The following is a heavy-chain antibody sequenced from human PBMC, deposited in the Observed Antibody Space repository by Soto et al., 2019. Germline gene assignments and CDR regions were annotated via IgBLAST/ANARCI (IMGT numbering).Heavy chain of an antibody. J-gene: IGHJ4*02. Sequence: SETLSLTCTVSGGSIGTFYWSWIRQSPEKGLEWIAFIHHSGSTNYKPSLKSRVAISLDTSNNQFSLKVTSVTAADTAIYYCAKEVENYYDSSGYQPGVHFESWGQGALVTVSS. V-gene: IGHV4-59*12. D-gene: IGHD3-22*01. CDR3: AKEVENYYDSSGYQPGVHFES. CDR2: IHHSGST. CDR1: GGSIGTFY.